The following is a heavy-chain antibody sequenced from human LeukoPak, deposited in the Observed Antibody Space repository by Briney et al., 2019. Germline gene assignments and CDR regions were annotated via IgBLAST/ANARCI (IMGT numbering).Heavy chain of an antibody. CDR3: ARVYGLDV. V-gene: IGHV1-18*01. Sequence: ASVTVSCKASGYSFTTYGMSWVRQAPGQGLEYLGWISGYNGNTNYAQKFQGRVTMTTDTSTSTAYMELRSLRSDDTAVYYCARVYGLDVWGQGTPVTVSS. CDR2: ISGYNGNT. J-gene: IGHJ6*02. CDR1: GYSFTTYG.